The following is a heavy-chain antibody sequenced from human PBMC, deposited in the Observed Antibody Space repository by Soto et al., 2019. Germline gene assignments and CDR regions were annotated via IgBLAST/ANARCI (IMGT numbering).Heavy chain of an antibody. CDR2: IRNKADSYRT. D-gene: IGHD5-12*01. CDR1: GLSFRDSA. J-gene: IGHJ4*02. CDR3: CRYERKCGSCDY. Sequence: GGSLRLSCAVSGLSFRDSAMHWVRQASGKGLEWVGRIRNKADSYRTVDGAPVTGRFIITRDDSKNMAYLQTSSLKPEEAAVYYCCRYERKCGSCDYWGLGTRVTVSS. V-gene: IGHV3-73*01.